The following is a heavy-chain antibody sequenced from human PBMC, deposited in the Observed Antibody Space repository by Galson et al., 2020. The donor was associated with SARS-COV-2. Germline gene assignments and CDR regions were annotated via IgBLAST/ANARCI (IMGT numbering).Heavy chain of an antibody. CDR2: ISYDGSNK. CDR3: VKEGGSYAYYYYGLDV. CDR1: GFPFGSYG. D-gene: IGHD3-16*01. V-gene: IGHV3-30*18. J-gene: IGHJ6*02. Sequence: GGSLRLSCAASGFPFGSYGMHWVRQAPGKGLEWVALISYDGSNKYYGDSVKGRFTISRDNSKNSLFLQVNSLRAEDTAVYYCVKEGGSYAYYYYGLDVWGLGTTVTVSS.